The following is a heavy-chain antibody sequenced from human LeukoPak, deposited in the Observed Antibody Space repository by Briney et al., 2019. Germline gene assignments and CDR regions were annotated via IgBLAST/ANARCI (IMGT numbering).Heavy chain of an antibody. Sequence: SETLSLTCAVSGGSISSGHHYWGWIRQPPGKGLEWIASIYSSGSTYYNPSLRTRVTISVDTSKNQFSLKLSSVTAADTAVYYCARVIRTTGYYSNPKSGSFDFWGQGTLVTVSS. V-gene: IGHV4-39*01. CDR2: IYSSGST. J-gene: IGHJ4*02. D-gene: IGHD3-9*01. CDR3: ARVIRTTGYYSNPKSGSFDF. CDR1: GGSISSGHHY.